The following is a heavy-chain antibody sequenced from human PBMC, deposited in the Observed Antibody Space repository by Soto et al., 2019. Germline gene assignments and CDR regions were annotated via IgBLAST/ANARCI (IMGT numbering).Heavy chain of an antibody. CDR2: ISSSSSTI. CDR3: ARDLVWYYDRPEAFDI. D-gene: IGHD3-22*01. Sequence: EVQLVESGGGLVQPGGSLRLSCAASGFTFSSYSMNWFRQAPGKGLEWVSYISSSSSTIYYAESVKGRFTISRDNAKNSLYLQMNRRRDEDTAVYYCARDLVWYYDRPEAFDILGQGTMVTVSS. V-gene: IGHV3-48*02. J-gene: IGHJ3*02. CDR1: GFTFSSYS.